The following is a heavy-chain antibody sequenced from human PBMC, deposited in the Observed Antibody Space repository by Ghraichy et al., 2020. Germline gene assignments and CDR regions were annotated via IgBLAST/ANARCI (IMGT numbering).Heavy chain of an antibody. CDR3: ASASDFVAVAGSVD. D-gene: IGHD6-19*01. J-gene: IGHJ4*02. CDR2: ISYDGSNK. Sequence: GGSLRLSCAASGFTFSSYAMHWVRQAPGKGLEWVAVISYDGSNKYYADSVKGRFTISRDNSKNTLYLQMNSLRAEDTAVYYCASASDFVAVAGSVDWGQGTLVTVSS. CDR1: GFTFSSYA. V-gene: IGHV3-30-3*01.